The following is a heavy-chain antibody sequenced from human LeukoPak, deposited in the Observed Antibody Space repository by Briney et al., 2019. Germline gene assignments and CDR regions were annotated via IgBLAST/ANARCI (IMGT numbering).Heavy chain of an antibody. Sequence: ASVKVSCKASGYTFTGYYMHWVRQAPGQGLEWMGWINPNSGGTNYAQKFQGRVTMTRDTSISTAYMELSRLRSDDTAVCYCARDRTSRITILGYFDYWGQGTLVTVSS. CDR2: INPNSGGT. CDR1: GYTFTGYY. D-gene: IGHD3-3*01. CDR3: ARDRTSRITILGYFDY. J-gene: IGHJ4*02. V-gene: IGHV1-2*02.